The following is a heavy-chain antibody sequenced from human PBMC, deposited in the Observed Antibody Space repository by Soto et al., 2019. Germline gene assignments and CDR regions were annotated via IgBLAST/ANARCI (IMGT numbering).Heavy chain of an antibody. D-gene: IGHD3-10*01. V-gene: IGHV3-33*01. CDR1: GLTFSNYG. Sequence: QEQLVESGGGVVQPGGSLRLSCAGSGLTFSNYGFHWLRQAPGKGLEWVAVIWYDGNTKFYPDSVKGRFTISRDNSKNTVYLQMNSLRAEDTAVYYCATVDNYYGSVFWGQGTLVSVSS. CDR3: ATVDNYYGSVF. CDR2: IWYDGNTK. J-gene: IGHJ4*02.